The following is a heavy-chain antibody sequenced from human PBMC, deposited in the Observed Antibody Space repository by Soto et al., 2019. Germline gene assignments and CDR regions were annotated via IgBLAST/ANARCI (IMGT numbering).Heavy chain of an antibody. CDR2: IYYSGST. J-gene: IGHJ6*02. CDR3: ARDLCSGGSCYSRYYYGMDV. D-gene: IGHD2-15*01. CDR1: DGSISSGDYY. Sequence: LSLTCTVSDGSISSGDYYWSWIRQPPGKGLEWIGYIYYSGSTYYNPSLKSRVTISVDTSKNQFSLKLSSVTAADTAVYYCARDLCSGGSCYSRYYYGMDVWGQGTTVTVSS. V-gene: IGHV4-30-4*01.